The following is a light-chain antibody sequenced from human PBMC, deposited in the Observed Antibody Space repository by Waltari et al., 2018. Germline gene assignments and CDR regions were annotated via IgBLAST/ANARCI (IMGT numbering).Light chain of an antibody. Sequence: QSALTQPPSASGSPGQTVTISCAGTSSAVGSSDYVSGYQKHPGQSPKLLFYHVPKRPSGVPDRFSGSKSGNTASLTVSGLQAEDEADYYCSSNAGINNFVFGGGTKLTVL. CDR3: SSNAGINNFV. J-gene: IGLJ2*01. V-gene: IGLV2-8*01. CDR2: HVP. CDR1: SSAVGSSDY.